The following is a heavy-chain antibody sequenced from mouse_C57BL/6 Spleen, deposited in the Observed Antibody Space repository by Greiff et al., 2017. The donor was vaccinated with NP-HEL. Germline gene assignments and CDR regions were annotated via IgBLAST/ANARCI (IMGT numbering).Heavy chain of an antibody. CDR1: GFSLTSYA. CDR3: ARNDHYGSRYAMDY. J-gene: IGHJ4*01. D-gene: IGHD1-1*01. Sequence: QVQLKQSGPGLVAPSQSLSITCTVSGFSLTSYAISWVRQPPGKGLEWLGVIWTGGGTNYNSALKSRLSISKDNSKSQVFLKMNSLQTDDTARYYCARNDHYGSRYAMDYWGQGTSVTVSS. CDR2: IWTGGGT. V-gene: IGHV2-9-1*01.